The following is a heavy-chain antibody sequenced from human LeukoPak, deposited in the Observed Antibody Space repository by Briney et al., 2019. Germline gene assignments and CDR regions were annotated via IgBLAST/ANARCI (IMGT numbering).Heavy chain of an antibody. CDR1: GGSISSSSYY. J-gene: IGHJ3*02. V-gene: IGHV4-39*01. Sequence: SETLSLTYTVSGGSISSSSYYWGWIRQPPGKGLEWIGSIYYSGSTYYNPSLKSRVTISVDTSKNQFSLKLSSLTAADTAVYYCARHRTGYDAFDIWGQGTMVTVSS. CDR2: IYYSGST. D-gene: IGHD1-14*01. CDR3: ARHRTGYDAFDI.